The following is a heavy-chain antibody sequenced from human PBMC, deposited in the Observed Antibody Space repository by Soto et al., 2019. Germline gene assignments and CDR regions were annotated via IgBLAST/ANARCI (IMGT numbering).Heavy chain of an antibody. D-gene: IGHD5-12*01. CDR3: VRGGSDFDY. J-gene: IGHJ4*02. V-gene: IGHV3-7*03. Sequence: GGSLRLSCAASGFTFSSSWMHWVCQAPEKVLEWVADIKCDGSEKYYVDSVKGRLTISRDNAKNSLYLQVNSLRAEDMTVYYCVRGGSDFDYWGQGTLVTVSS. CDR2: IKCDGSEK. CDR1: GFTFSSSW.